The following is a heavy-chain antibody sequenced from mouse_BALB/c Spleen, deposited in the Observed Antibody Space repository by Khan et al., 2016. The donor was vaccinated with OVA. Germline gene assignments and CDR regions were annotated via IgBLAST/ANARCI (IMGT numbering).Heavy chain of an antibody. CDR1: GFSLSRYN. Sequence: QVQLKESGPGLVAPSQSLSITCTVSGFSLSRYNIHWVRQTPGKGLEWLGMIWGGGGTDYISTLIFRLSISKDNSKCPVFLKINCLQTDDTAMYYCARAYYRYDGDCAVSYWGQGTTVTVSS. V-gene: IGHV2-6-4*01. D-gene: IGHD2-14*01. CDR3: ARAYYRYDGDCAVSY. J-gene: IGHJ4*01. CDR2: IWGGGGT.